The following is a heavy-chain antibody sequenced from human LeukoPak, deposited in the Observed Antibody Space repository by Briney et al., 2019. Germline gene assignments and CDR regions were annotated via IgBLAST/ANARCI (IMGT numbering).Heavy chain of an antibody. J-gene: IGHJ4*02. V-gene: IGHV4-39*01. CDR1: GGSISRSTYY. CDR3: ASYSSSSGGDY. CDR2: IYYSGST. D-gene: IGHD6-6*01. Sequence: SETLSLTCSVSGGSISRSTYYWGWIRQPPGKGLEWIGSIYYSGSTYYNPSLKSRVTISVDTSKNQFSLKLSSVTAADAAVYYCASYSSSSGGDYWGQGTLVTVSS.